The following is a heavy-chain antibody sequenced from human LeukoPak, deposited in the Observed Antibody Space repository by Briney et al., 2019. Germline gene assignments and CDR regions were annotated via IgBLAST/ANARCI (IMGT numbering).Heavy chain of an antibody. CDR2: IRSKAYGGTT. J-gene: IGHJ4*02. V-gene: IGHV3-49*04. Sequence: GGSLRLSCTASGFTFGDYAMSWVRRAPGKGLEWVGFIRSKAYGGTTEYAASVKGRFTISRDDSKSIAYLQMNGLKTEDTAVYYCTRWDSAWYDYWGQGTLVTVSS. CDR3: TRWDSAWYDY. D-gene: IGHD6-19*01. CDR1: GFTFGDYA.